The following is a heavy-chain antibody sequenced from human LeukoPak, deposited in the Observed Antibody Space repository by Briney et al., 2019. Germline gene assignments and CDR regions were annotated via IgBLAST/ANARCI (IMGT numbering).Heavy chain of an antibody. Sequence: PGGSLRLSCAASGFTFSNYWMSWVRRTPGKGLEWVANIKQDGNEKFYVDSVKGRFTISRDNAKNSLSLEMNSLRAEDTAVYYCARESPSYYDILTGYSTPTPPDFDYWGQGTLVTVSS. CDR2: IKQDGNEK. D-gene: IGHD3-9*01. J-gene: IGHJ4*02. CDR3: ARESPSYYDILTGYSTPTPPDFDY. CDR1: GFTFSNYW. V-gene: IGHV3-7*01.